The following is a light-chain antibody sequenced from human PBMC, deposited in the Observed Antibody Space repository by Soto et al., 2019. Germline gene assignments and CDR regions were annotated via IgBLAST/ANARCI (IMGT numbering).Light chain of an antibody. CDR3: ATWDSSLSTGV. CDR1: SSNIGNNF. V-gene: IGLV1-51*01. Sequence: QSVLTQPPSASGTPGQRVTISCSGSSSNIGNNFVSWYQQLPGTAPKLLIYDNNKRPSGIPDRFSGSKSGTSATLDITGLQTGDEAHYSCATWDSSLSTGVFGGGTKLTVL. CDR2: DNN. J-gene: IGLJ2*01.